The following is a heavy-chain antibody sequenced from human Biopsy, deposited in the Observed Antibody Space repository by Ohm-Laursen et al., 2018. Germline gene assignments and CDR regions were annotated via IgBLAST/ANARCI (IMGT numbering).Heavy chain of an antibody. CDR1: GVTLSGYA. D-gene: IGHD3-16*01. CDR2: ISASSSYI. V-gene: IGHV3-21*06. CDR3: ATELLPPGVGGPWLDS. J-gene: IGHJ5*01. Sequence: SLRLSYTASGVTLSGYAMNWVRQAPGKGLEWVSSISASSSYIHYADSVKGRFTVSRDNAKNSLYLQMNSLGAADTAIYYCATELLPPGVGGPWLDSWGQGTPVTVSS.